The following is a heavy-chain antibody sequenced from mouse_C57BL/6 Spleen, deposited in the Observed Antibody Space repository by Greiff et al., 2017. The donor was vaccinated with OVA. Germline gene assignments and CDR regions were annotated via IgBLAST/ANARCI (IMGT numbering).Heavy chain of an antibody. V-gene: IGHV3-6*01. CDR2: ISYDGSN. Sequence: EVKLQESGPGLVKPSQSLSLTCSVTGYSITSGYYWNWIRQFPGNKLEWMGYISYDGSNNYNPSLKNRISITRDTSKNQFFLKLNSVTTEDTATYYCARDGGGYFAYWGQGTLVTVSA. CDR3: ARDGGGYFAY. CDR1: GYSITSGYY. D-gene: IGHD1-1*02. J-gene: IGHJ3*01.